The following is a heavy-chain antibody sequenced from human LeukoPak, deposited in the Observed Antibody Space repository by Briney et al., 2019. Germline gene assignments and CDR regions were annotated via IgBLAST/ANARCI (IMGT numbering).Heavy chain of an antibody. D-gene: IGHD3-10*01. CDR1: GGSISSYY. Sequence: SETLSLTCTVSGGSISSYYWSWIRQPPGKGLEWIGYIYYSGSTNYNPSLKSRVTISVDTSKNQFSLKLSSVTAADTAVYYCARARRVRGVTTLEFGYWGQGTLVTVSS. CDR3: ARARRVRGVTTLEFGY. J-gene: IGHJ4*02. V-gene: IGHV4-59*01. CDR2: IYYSGST.